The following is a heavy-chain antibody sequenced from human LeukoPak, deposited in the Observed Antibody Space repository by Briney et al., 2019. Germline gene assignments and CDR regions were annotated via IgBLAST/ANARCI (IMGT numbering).Heavy chain of an antibody. CDR1: GFSVDTNY. D-gene: IGHD4-23*01. J-gene: IGHJ5*01. V-gene: IGHV3-53*01. Sequence: PGGSLRLSCAASGFSVDTNYMTWVRQAPGKGLEWVSMIYAGGNTYYRDSVKVRFTISRDSSKNTVFLHMSGLRDDDTAVYYCVGGHDLEFEFWGQGTLVIVSS. CDR2: IYAGGNT. CDR3: VGGHDLEFEF.